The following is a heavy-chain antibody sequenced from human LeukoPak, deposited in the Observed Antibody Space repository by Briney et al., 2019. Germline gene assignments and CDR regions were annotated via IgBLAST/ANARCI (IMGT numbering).Heavy chain of an antibody. V-gene: IGHV4-59*08. D-gene: IGHD5-18*01. CDR1: GGSISSYY. CDR3: ARNYGYATAFDY. J-gene: IGHJ4*02. Sequence: SKTLSLTCTVSGGSISSYYWSWIRQSPGKGLEWIGYIYYSGSTNYNHSLKSRVTISVDTSKNQFSLKLSSVTAADTAVYYCARNYGYATAFDYWGQGTLVTVSS. CDR2: IYYSGST.